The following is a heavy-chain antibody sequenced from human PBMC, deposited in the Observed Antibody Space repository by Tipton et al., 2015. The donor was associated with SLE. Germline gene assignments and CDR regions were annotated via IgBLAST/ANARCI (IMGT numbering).Heavy chain of an antibody. D-gene: IGHD2-15*01. Sequence: TLSLTCTVSGDSFDSNKFYWGWVRQPPGKGLEWIGEINYRGSTNYRPSLKSRVSISGDMSNNSFSLELTSVTAADTAVYYCARGSVVADDYWGQGTLVTVSS. CDR3: ARGSVVADDY. CDR1: GDSFDSNKFY. CDR2: INYRGST. J-gene: IGHJ4*01. V-gene: IGHV4-39*07.